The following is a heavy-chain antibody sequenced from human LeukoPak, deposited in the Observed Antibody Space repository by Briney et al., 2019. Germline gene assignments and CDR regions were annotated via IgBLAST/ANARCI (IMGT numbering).Heavy chain of an antibody. J-gene: IGHJ4*02. CDR1: GGSISSSSYY. CDR2: IYTSGST. V-gene: IGHV4-61*02. Sequence: PSETLSLTCTVSGGSISSSSYYWSWIRQPAGKGLEWIGRIYTSGSTNYNPSLKSRVTISVDTSKNQFSLKLSSVTAADTAVYYCARGGYDSSGYYDIYYFDYWGQGTLVTVSS. CDR3: ARGGYDSSGYYDIYYFDY. D-gene: IGHD3-22*01.